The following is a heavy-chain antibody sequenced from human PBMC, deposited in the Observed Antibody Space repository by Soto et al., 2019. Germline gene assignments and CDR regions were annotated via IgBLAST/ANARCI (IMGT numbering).Heavy chain of an antibody. J-gene: IGHJ4*02. CDR1: GASVTGFY. CDR3: ARAPGLGGAHIDY. Sequence: PSETLSLTCTVSGASVTGFYWSWIRQPPGKGLEWIGYVFHSGSSNYNPSLKSRVTISVDTSKSQISLRLTSVTAADTAVYYCARAPGLGGAHIDYWVQGTLVTVSS. CDR2: VFHSGSS. V-gene: IGHV4-59*02.